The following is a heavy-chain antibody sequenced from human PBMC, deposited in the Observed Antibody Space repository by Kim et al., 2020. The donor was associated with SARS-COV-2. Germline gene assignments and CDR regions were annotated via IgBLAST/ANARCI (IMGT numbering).Heavy chain of an antibody. J-gene: IGHJ6*02. CDR3: ARDGYCSGGSCHNYYYYGMDV. CDR1: GGSISSGSYY. D-gene: IGHD2-15*01. CDR2: IYTSGST. V-gene: IGHV4-61*02. Sequence: SETLSLTCTVSGGSISSGSYYWSWIRQPAGKGLEWIGRIYTSGSTNYNPSLKSRVTISVDTSKNQFSLKLSSVTAADTAEYYCARDGYCSGGSCHNYYYYGMDVWGQGTTVTVSS.